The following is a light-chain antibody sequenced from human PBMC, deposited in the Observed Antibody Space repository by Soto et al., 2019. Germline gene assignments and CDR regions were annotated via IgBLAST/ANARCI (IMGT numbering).Light chain of an antibody. V-gene: IGKV1-39*01. CDR3: QQSYSTPPWT. CDR2: AAS. CDR1: RSIVIY. Sequence: DIQMTQSPSSLSASVGDRVTVTCRASRSIVIYLNWYLQKPGKAPKLLIYAASNLQSGVPSRSSGSGSGTDFPLTISSLQPEDFATYFCQQSYSTPPWTFGQVTKVDI. J-gene: IGKJ1*01.